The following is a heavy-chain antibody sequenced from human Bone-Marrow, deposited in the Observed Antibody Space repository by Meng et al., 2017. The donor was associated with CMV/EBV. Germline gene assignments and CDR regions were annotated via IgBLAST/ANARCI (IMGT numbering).Heavy chain of an antibody. V-gene: IGHV4-59*01. CDR3: ASSGAGMDV. D-gene: IGHD4/OR15-4a*01. CDR2: IYYSGST. J-gene: IGHJ6*02. CDR1: GGSISSYY. Sequence: GSLRLSCTVSGGSISSYYWSWIRQPPGKGLEWIGYIYYSGSTNYNPSLKSQVTISVDTSKNQFSLKLSSVTAADTAVYYCASSGAGMDVWGQGTKVTVSS.